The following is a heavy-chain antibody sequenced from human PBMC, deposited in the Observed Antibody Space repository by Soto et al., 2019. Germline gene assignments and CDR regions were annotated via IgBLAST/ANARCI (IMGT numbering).Heavy chain of an antibody. CDR1: GFTFSSYA. D-gene: IGHD3-9*01. CDR3: AKVSHYDILTGNNWFDP. V-gene: IGHV3-23*01. J-gene: IGHJ5*02. CDR2: ISGSGGST. Sequence: GGSLRLSCAASGFTFSSYAMSWVRQAPGKGLEWVSAISGSGGSTYYADSVKGRFTISRDNSKNTLYLQMNSLRAEDTAVYYCAKVSHYDILTGNNWFDPWGQGTLVTVSS.